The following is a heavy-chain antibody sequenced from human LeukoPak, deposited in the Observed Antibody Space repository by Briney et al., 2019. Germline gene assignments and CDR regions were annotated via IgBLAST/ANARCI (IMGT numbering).Heavy chain of an antibody. CDR1: GGSISSYY. D-gene: IGHD6-13*01. J-gene: IGHJ3*02. CDR3: ARLVAAGTIDAFDI. V-gene: IGHV4-4*07. CDR2: IYTSGST. Sequence: SETLSLTCTVSGGSISSYYWSWIRQPAGKGLEWIGRIYTSGSTNYNPSLKSRVTMSVDTSKNQFSLKLSSVTAADTAVYYCARLVAAGTIDAFDIWGQGTMVTVSS.